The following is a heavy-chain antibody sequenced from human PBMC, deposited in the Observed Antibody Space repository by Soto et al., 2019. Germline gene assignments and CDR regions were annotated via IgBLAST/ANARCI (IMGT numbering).Heavy chain of an antibody. Sequence: QLQLQESGPGLVKPSETLSLTCTVSGGSISSSSYYCGWIRQPPGKGLEWIGSIYYSGSTSYHPSRKSRVTISLDPAKCQCSLKRRSVTAAHTAVYYCSSPKIALYNWFDPCAQGTPVTVSS. CDR3: SSPKIALYNWFDP. CDR1: GGSISSSSYY. J-gene: IGHJ5*02. CDR2: IYYSGST. D-gene: IGHD3-3*02. V-gene: IGHV4-39*01.